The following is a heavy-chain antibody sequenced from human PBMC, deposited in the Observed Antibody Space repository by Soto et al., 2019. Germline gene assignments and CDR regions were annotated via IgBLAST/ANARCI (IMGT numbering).Heavy chain of an antibody. D-gene: IGHD5-18*01. CDR1: GGSFSGYY. V-gene: IGHV4-34*01. CDR3: ARTGYSYGYYFDY. J-gene: IGHJ4*02. Sequence: QVQLQQWGAGLLKPSETLSLTCAVYGGSFSGYYWSWIHQPPGKGLEWIGEINHSGSTNYNPSLKSRVTISVDTSKNQFSLKLSSVTAADTAVYYCARTGYSYGYYFDYWGQRTLVTVSS. CDR2: INHSGST.